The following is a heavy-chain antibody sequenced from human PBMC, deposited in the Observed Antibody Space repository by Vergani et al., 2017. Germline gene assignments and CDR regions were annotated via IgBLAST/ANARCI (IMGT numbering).Heavy chain of an antibody. Sequence: QVQLVQSGAEVKKPGSSVKVSCKASGGTFSSYTISWVRQAPGQGLEWMGRIIPILGIANYAQKFQGRVTITADKSTSTAYMELSSLRSEDTAVYYCASSDGVYDILTGYFLALDYWGQGTLVTVSS. CDR2: IIPILGIA. CDR1: GGTFSSYT. J-gene: IGHJ4*02. CDR3: ASSDGVYDILTGYFLALDY. V-gene: IGHV1-69*02. D-gene: IGHD3-9*01.